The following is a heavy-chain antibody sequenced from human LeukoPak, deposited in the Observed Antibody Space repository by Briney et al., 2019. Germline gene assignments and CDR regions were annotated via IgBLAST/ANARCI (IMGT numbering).Heavy chain of an antibody. CDR3: ASFHYYGSGAYYLSY. CDR2: ISGGGGST. J-gene: IGHJ4*02. CDR1: GFTFSSDA. D-gene: IGHD3-10*01. Sequence: GGSLRLSCAASGFTFSSDAMSWVRQAPGKGLEWVSAISGGGGSTYYAVSVKGRFTISRDNSKNTLFLLMNSLRAEDTAVYFCASFHYYGSGAYYLSYWGQGTLVTVSS. V-gene: IGHV3-23*01.